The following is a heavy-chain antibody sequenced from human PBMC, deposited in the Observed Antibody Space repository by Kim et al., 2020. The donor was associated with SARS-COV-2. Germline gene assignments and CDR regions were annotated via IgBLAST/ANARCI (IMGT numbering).Heavy chain of an antibody. Sequence: FKGRVTMSRDTSTSTVYMELSSLRSEDTAIYYCARECRTTFGEVTPYYFDYWGQGTLVTVSS. CDR3: ARECRTTFGEVTPYYFDY. D-gene: IGHD3-16*01. J-gene: IGHJ4*02. V-gene: IGHV1-46*01.